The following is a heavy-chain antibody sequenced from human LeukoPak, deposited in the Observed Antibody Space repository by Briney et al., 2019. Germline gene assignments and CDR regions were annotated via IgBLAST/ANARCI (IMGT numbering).Heavy chain of an antibody. D-gene: IGHD1-26*01. CDR2: IYHSGST. J-gene: IGHJ4*02. CDR3: ATTDQDTSGSYLFDY. Sequence: PSQTLSLTCTVSGGYISSGGYYWSWIRQPPGKGLEWIGYIYHSGSTYYNPSLKSRVTISVDRSKNQFSLKLSSVTAADTAVYYCATTDQDTSGSYLFDYWGQGTLVTVSP. V-gene: IGHV4-30-2*01. CDR1: GGYISSGGYY.